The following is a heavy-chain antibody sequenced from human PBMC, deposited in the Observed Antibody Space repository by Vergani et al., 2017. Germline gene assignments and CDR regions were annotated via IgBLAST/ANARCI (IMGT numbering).Heavy chain of an antibody. CDR1: GESIRSGSHY. V-gene: IGHV4-61*02. CDR2: IHTGGRT. D-gene: IGHD2-15*01. J-gene: IGHJ4*02. Sequence: QVQLQESGPGLVKPSQTLSLTCTVSGESIRSGSHYWSWIRPPAGKGPEWIGYIHTGGRTDLNPSFKSRVSISVDTSKSQFSLKLNAVTVADTAVYYCARSRPYCTSGSCPAIWGQGTLVTVSS. CDR3: ARSRPYCTSGSCPAI.